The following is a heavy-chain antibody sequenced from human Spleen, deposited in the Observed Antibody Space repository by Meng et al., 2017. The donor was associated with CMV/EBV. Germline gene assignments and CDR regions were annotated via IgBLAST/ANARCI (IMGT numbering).Heavy chain of an antibody. CDR3: SKGKYSGMSTGAFDF. CDR2: ISWNSALI. V-gene: IGHV3-9*01. D-gene: IGHD1-26*01. CDR1: GFTFDDYA. Sequence: GGSLRLSCAASGFTFDDYAMHWVRQPPGKGLEWVAGISWNSALIGYADSVKGRFTISRDNAKNSLYLQINSLRAEDTALYYCSKGKYSGMSTGAFDFWGQGTMVTVSS. J-gene: IGHJ3*01.